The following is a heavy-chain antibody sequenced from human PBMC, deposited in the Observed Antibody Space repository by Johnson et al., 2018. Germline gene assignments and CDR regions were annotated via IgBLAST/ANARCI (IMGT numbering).Heavy chain of an antibody. V-gene: IGHV4-34*01. CDR1: GGSLSGYY. Sequence: QVQLQQWGAGLLKPSETLSLTCAVYGGSLSGYYWSWIRQPPGKGLEWFGEINHSGSTNYNPSLKSRVTISVDTSKYQFSLKLSSVTAEDTAVYYCAREPSGCTVTTCAFDIWVQGTMVTVSS. J-gene: IGHJ3*02. CDR2: INHSGST. D-gene: IGHD4-11*01. CDR3: AREPSGCTVTTCAFDI.